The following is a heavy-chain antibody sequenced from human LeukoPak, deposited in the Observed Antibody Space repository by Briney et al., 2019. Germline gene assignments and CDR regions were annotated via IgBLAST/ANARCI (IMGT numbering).Heavy chain of an antibody. D-gene: IGHD5-18*01. CDR3: ARDRGDTAMVKGFDY. J-gene: IGHJ4*02. Sequence: PGGSLRLSCAASGFTFDDYAMHWVRQAPGKGLEWVSLISWDGGSTYYADSVKGRFTISRDNSKNSLYLQMNSLRAEDTALYYCARDRGDTAMVKGFDYWGQGTLVTVSS. V-gene: IGHV3-43D*03. CDR1: GFTFDDYA. CDR2: ISWDGGST.